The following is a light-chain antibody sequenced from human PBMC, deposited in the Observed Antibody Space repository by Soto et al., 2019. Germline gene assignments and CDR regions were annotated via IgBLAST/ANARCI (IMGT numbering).Light chain of an antibody. Sequence: QSALTQPRSVSASPGQSVAISCTGTSSDVGGYNYVSWYQQHPGKAPKLMIYDVSKRPSGVPDLFSGSKSGNTASLTISGLQAEDEADYYCCSYAGSPYVSGTGTKLTVL. CDR2: DVS. V-gene: IGLV2-11*01. J-gene: IGLJ1*01. CDR3: CSYAGSPYV. CDR1: SSDVGGYNY.